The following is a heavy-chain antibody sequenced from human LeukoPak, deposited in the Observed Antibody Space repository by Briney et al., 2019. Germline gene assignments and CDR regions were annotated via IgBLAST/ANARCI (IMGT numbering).Heavy chain of an antibody. CDR1: GYTSTGYY. V-gene: IGHV1-2*02. CDR2: INPNSGGT. J-gene: IGHJ4*02. Sequence: GASVKVSCKASGYTSTGYYMHWVRQAPGQGLEWMGWINPNSGGTNYAQKFQGRVTMTRDTSISTAYMELSRLRSDDTAVYYCARGITMIVVVIGALDYWGQGTLVTVSS. D-gene: IGHD3-22*01. CDR3: ARGITMIVVVIGALDY.